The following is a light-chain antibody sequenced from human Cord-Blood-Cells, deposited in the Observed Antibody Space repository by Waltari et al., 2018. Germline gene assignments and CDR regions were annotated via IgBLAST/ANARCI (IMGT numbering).Light chain of an antibody. CDR1: QRVSSN. CDR3: QQYNNWPCT. CDR2: GAS. Sequence: EIVMTQSPATLSVSPGERATLSCRASQRVSSNLAWYQQKPGQAPRLLIYGASTRATGIPARFSGSGSGTEFTLTISSLQSEDFAVYYCQQYNNWPCTFGQGTKVEIK. J-gene: IGKJ1*01. V-gene: IGKV3-15*01.